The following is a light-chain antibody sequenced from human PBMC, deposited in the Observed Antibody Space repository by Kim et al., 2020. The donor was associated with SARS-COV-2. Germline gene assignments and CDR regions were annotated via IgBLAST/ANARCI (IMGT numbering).Light chain of an antibody. V-gene: IGKV1-39*01. Sequence: ASVGDRVTISCRASQSISSYLNWYQQKPGKAPKLLIYAASSLQSGVPSRFSGSGSGTDFTLTISSLQPEDFATYYCQQSYSTPRTFGQGTKVDIK. CDR2: AAS. CDR1: QSISSY. J-gene: IGKJ1*01. CDR3: QQSYSTPRT.